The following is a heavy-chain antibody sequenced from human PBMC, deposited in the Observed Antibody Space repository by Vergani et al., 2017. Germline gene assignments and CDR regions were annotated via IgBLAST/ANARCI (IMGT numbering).Heavy chain of an antibody. CDR3: TTDRVRGATDY. CDR1: GFTFSNAW. D-gene: IGHD3-10*01. J-gene: IGHJ4*02. Sequence: EVQLVETGGGLVKPGGSLRLSCAASGFTFSNAWMSWVRQAPGKGLEWVGRIKSKTDGGTTDYAAPVKGRFTISRDESKNALYLQMNSLKTEDTAVYYCTTDRVRGATDYWGQGTLVTVSS. V-gene: IGHV3-15*01. CDR2: IKSKTDGGTT.